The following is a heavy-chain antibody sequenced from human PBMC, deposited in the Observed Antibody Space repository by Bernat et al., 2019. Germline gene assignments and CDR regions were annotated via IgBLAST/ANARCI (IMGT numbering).Heavy chain of an antibody. CDR3: ANPYYYDSSGYFGYFDY. V-gene: IGHV3-23*01. Sequence: EVQLLESGGGLVQPGGSLRLSCAASGFTFSSYAMSWVRHAPGKGLEWVSAISGSGGSTYYADSVKGRFTISRDNSKNTLYLQMNSLRAEDTAVYYCANPYYYDSSGYFGYFDYWGQGTLVTVSS. CDR1: GFTFSSYA. D-gene: IGHD3-22*01. CDR2: ISGSGGST. J-gene: IGHJ4*02.